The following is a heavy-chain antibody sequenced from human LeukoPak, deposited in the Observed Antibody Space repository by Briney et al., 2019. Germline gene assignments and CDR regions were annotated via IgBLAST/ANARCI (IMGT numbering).Heavy chain of an antibody. CDR1: GGSFSGYY. J-gene: IGHJ4*02. CDR2: INHSGST. D-gene: IGHD3-10*01. CDR3: ARIVVRGVIIIKGYFDY. Sequence: SETLSLTCAVYGGSFSGYYWSWIRQPPGKGLEWIGEINHSGSTNYNPSLKSRVTISVDTSKNQFSLKLSSVTAADTAVYYCARIVVRGVIIIKGYFDYWGQGTLVTVSS. V-gene: IGHV4-34*01.